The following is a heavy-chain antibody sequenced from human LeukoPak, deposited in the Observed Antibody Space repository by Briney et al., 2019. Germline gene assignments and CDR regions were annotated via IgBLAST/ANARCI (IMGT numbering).Heavy chain of an antibody. D-gene: IGHD2-15*01. CDR3: ARAGTSYYCSGGSCSVDYYYMDV. CDR1: GDSVSSNSGT. CDR2: TYYRSRWSD. J-gene: IGHJ6*03. V-gene: IGHV6-1*01. Sequence: SQTLSLTCAISGDSVSSNSGTWNWIRQSPSRGFEWLGRTYYRSRWSDDYAVFVKSRITIKPDTSKNQFSLHLNSVTPEDTAVYYCARAGTSYYCSGGSCSVDYYYMDVWGKGTTVTVSS.